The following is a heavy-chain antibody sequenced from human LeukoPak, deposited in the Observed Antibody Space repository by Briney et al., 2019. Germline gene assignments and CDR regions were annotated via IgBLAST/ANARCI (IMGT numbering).Heavy chain of an antibody. CDR1: GGSISRDY. CDR3: ARDRPGGSSLDY. V-gene: IGHV4-59*01. Sequence: SETLSLTRTVSGGSISRDYWSWIRQPSGKGLEWIGYIYYTGSTNYNPSLKSRVTISVDTSKNQFSLKLSSVTAADTAVYYCARDRPGGSSLDYWGQGTLVTVSS. D-gene: IGHD6-13*01. J-gene: IGHJ4*02. CDR2: IYYTGST.